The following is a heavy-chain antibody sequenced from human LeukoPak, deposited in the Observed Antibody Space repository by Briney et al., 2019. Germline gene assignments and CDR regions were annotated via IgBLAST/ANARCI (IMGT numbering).Heavy chain of an antibody. J-gene: IGHJ5*02. CDR1: GFTFTNYG. Sequence: ASVKVSCKASGFTFTNYGFNWVRQAPGQGLEWMGWISAYNGNTNYAQNLQGRVTMTTDTSTRTAYMELRSLRSDGTAVYYCARDPLGWDGSGYYNGGLDPWGQGTLVIVSS. CDR3: ARDPLGWDGSGYYNGGLDP. D-gene: IGHD3-22*01. CDR2: ISAYNGNT. V-gene: IGHV1-18*01.